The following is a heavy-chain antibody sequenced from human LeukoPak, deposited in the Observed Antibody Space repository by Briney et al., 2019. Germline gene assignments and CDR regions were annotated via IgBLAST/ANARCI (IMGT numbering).Heavy chain of an antibody. J-gene: IGHJ4*02. Sequence: PGGSLRLSCAASGFTVSSYAMHWVRQAPGKGLEWVAVISYDGSNKYYADSVKGRFTISRDNSKNTLYLQMNSLRAEDTAVYYCARGGDILTGYYNVIRDPTLYYFDYWGQGTLVTVSS. CDR1: GFTVSSYA. V-gene: IGHV3-30-3*01. CDR3: ARGGDILTGYYNVIRDPTLYYFDY. D-gene: IGHD3-9*01. CDR2: ISYDGSNK.